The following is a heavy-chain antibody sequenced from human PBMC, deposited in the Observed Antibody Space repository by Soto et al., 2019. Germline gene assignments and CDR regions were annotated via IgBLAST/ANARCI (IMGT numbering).Heavy chain of an antibody. Sequence: GGSLRLSCTASGFTFSNAWMNWVRQAPGKGLEWVGRIKSKTDGGPTDYAAPVKGRFTISRDDSKNTLYLQMNSLKTEDTAVYYCTTEFYGSGLDYWGQGTLVTVSS. CDR3: TTEFYGSGLDY. V-gene: IGHV3-15*07. CDR2: IKSKTDGGPT. D-gene: IGHD3-10*01. CDR1: GFTFSNAW. J-gene: IGHJ4*02.